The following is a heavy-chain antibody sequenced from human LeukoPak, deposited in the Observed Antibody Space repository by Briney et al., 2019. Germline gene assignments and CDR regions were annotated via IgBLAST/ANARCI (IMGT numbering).Heavy chain of an antibody. CDR2: INSDGSST. CDR3: ASDCSRPSCRRFAFDT. D-gene: IGHD2-2*01. CDR1: GLTFSRYW. Sequence: GGSLRLSCAASGLTFSRYWMHWVRQAPGKGLVWVSRINSDGSSTSYADSVKGRFTISRDNAKNTLYLQMNSLRAEDTAVYYCASDCSRPSCRRFAFDTWGQGTLAT. J-gene: IGHJ5*02. V-gene: IGHV3-74*01.